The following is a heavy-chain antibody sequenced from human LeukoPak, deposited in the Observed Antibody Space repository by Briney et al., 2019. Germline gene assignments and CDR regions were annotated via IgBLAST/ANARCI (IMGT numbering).Heavy chain of an antibody. J-gene: IGHJ4*02. CDR1: GYTFTSYY. D-gene: IGHD6-19*01. Sequence: GASVKVSCKASGYTFTSYYMHWVRRAPGQGLEWMGIINPSGGSTSYAQKFQGRVTMTRDMSTSTAYMELSSLRSEDTAVYYCAVESSGIAVAGTYYFDYWGQGTLVTVSS. V-gene: IGHV1-46*01. CDR2: INPSGGST. CDR3: AVESSGIAVAGTYYFDY.